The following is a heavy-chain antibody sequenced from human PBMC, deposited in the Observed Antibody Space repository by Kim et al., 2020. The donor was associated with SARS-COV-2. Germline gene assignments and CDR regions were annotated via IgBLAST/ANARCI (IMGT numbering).Heavy chain of an antibody. CDR3: ARESGSYSRGRNWFDP. D-gene: IGHD1-26*01. CDR2: ISYDGSNK. V-gene: IGHV3-30*03. CDR1: GFTFSSYG. J-gene: IGHJ5*02. Sequence: GGSLRLSCAASGFTFSSYGMHWVRQAPGKGLEWVAVISYDGSNKYYADSVKGRFTISRDNSKNTLYLQMNSLRAEDTAVYYCARESGSYSRGRNWFDPWGQGTLVTVSS.